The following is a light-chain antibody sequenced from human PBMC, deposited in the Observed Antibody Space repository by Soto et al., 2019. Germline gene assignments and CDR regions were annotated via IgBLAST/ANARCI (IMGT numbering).Light chain of an antibody. Sequence: EIVLTQSPGSLSLSPGERATLSCRASQSVESSFFAWYQQKPGQAPRLLIYGASNRATGIPDRFSGRGSGTDFTLTITGMEPEDFAVYYCQQYVTSVTFGQGTKLEIK. V-gene: IGKV3-20*01. CDR2: GAS. J-gene: IGKJ1*01. CDR3: QQYVTSVT. CDR1: QSVESSF.